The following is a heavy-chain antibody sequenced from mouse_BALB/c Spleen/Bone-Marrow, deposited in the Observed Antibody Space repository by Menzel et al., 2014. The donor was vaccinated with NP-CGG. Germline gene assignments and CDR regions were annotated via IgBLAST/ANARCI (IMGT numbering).Heavy chain of an antibody. V-gene: IGHV14-3*02. Sequence: VQLQQSGAELVRSGASVKLSCTASGFNIKDTYMHWVKQRPEQGLEWIGRIDPANGNTKYDPKFQGKATITADTSSNTAYLQLSSLTSEDTAVYYCARYYYGSSLFDYWGQGITLTVSS. J-gene: IGHJ2*01. D-gene: IGHD1-1*01. CDR3: ARYYYGSSLFDY. CDR2: IDPANGNT. CDR1: GFNIKDTY.